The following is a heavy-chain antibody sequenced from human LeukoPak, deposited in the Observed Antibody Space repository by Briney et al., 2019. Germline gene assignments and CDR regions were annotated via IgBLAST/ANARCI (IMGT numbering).Heavy chain of an antibody. V-gene: IGHV4-31*03. D-gene: IGHD4-17*01. CDR3: ARGDNGDFPFDY. CDR2: IYYSGST. CDR1: GGSISSGGYY. Sequence: SQTLSLTCTVSGGSISSGGYYWSWIRQPPGKGLEWIEYIYYSGSTYYNPSLKSRVTISVDTSKNQFSLKLSSVTAADTAVYYCARGDNGDFPFDYWGQGTLVTVSS. J-gene: IGHJ4*02.